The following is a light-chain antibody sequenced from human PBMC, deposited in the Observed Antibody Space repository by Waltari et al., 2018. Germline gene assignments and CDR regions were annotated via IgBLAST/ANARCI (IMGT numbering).Light chain of an antibody. CDR1: SSTIGSII. CDR3: ATWDDRLTGVV. V-gene: IGLV1-44*01. J-gene: IGLJ2*01. Sequence: QSVLTQPPSASGTPGQRVTISCSGSSSTIGSIIVSLYQQLRGTAPKLLIYSNDYRPSGVPDRFSGSKSGTSASLAISGLQSEDEADYYCATWDDRLTGVVFGGGTRVTVL. CDR2: SND.